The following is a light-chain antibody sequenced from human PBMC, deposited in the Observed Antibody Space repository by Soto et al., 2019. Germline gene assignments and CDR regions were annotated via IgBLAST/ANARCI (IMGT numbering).Light chain of an antibody. CDR1: QSVSSNY. CDR3: QQYGRSPT. V-gene: IGKV3-20*01. Sequence: EVVMTQSPGTLSLSPGERATLSFMASQSVSSNYLAWYQQKLGQAPRLLIYDASRRATGIPDRFSGSGSGTDFTLTISRLEPEDFVVYYCQQYGRSPTFGQGTKVDIK. CDR2: DAS. J-gene: IGKJ1*01.